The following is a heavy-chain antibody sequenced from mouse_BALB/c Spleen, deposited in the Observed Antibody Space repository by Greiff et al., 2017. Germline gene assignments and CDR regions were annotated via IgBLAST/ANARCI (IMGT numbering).Heavy chain of an antibody. CDR1: GFSLTSYD. CDR2: IWTGGGT. CDR3: VRDTDYFDY. Sequence: VKLVESGPGLVAPSQSLSITCTVSGFSLTSYDISWIRQPPGKGLEWLGVIWTGGGTNYNSAFMSRLSISKDNSKSQVFLKMNSLQTDDTAIYYCVRDTDYFDYWSQGTTLTVSS. V-gene: IGHV2-9-2*01. J-gene: IGHJ2*01.